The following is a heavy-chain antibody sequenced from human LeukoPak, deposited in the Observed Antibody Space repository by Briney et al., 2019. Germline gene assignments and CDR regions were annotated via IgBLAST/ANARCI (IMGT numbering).Heavy chain of an antibody. V-gene: IGHV4-61*01. D-gene: IGHD5-24*01. CDR3: ARYKFHNYFDP. CDR1: GDSVSSSPYY. J-gene: IGHJ5*02. CDR2: TFSTST. Sequence: SETLSLTCSVSGDSVSSSPYYWGWIRQPPGKGLEWIGNTFSTSTLYNASLRSRITIVVDTSKNQFSLKLTSATAADTAIYFCARYKFHNYFDPWGQGTLVVVSS.